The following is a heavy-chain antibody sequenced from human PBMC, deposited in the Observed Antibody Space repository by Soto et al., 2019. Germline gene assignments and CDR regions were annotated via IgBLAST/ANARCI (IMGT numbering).Heavy chain of an antibody. Sequence: LGESLKISCKVSGYDFTNYWISWVRQMPGKGLEWMGRIDPSDSYTTYNPSFQGHVTMPADKSITTAYLQWSGLKASDTAIYYCARLQYDILTGAHDHWGQGTPVTVSS. CDR3: ARLQYDILTGAHDH. D-gene: IGHD3-9*01. CDR2: IDPSDSYT. V-gene: IGHV5-10-1*01. J-gene: IGHJ4*02. CDR1: GYDFTNYW.